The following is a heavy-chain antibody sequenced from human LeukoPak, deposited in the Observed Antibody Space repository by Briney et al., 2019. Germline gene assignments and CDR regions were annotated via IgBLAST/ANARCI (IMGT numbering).Heavy chain of an antibody. Sequence: SETLSLTCAVYGGSFSGYYWSWIRQPPGKGLEWIGEINHSGSTNYNPSLKSRVTISVDTSKNQFSLKLSPVTAADTAVYYCARGAQWLVPGFDYWGQGTLVTVSS. V-gene: IGHV4-34*01. CDR1: GGSFSGYY. D-gene: IGHD6-19*01. J-gene: IGHJ4*02. CDR3: ARGAQWLVPGFDY. CDR2: INHSGST.